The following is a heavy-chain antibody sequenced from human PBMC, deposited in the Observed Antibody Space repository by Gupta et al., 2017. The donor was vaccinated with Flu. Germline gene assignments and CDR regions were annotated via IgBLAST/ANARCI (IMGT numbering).Heavy chain of an antibody. CDR3: ARTNCNVVYYYYMDV. D-gene: IGHD1-20*01. V-gene: IGHV4-30-4*01. Sequence: QVQLQESGPGLVKPSQTLSLTCTVSGGSVSSGDYYWSWIRQPPGKGLEWIGYIYYSGTTYYNPFLKSRLIISVDTSKNQFSLQLTSVNAEDTAMYYCARTNCNVVYYYYMDVWGKGATVTVS. CDR1: GGSVSSGDYY. J-gene: IGHJ6*03. CDR2: IYYSGTT.